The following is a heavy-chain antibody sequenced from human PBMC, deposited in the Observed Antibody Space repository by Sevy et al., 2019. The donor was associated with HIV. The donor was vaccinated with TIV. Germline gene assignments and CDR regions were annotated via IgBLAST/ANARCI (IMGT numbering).Heavy chain of an antibody. CDR1: GGSITSPDYN. J-gene: IGHJ5*02. CDR3: TKVAGPFGWSDP. D-gene: IGHD6-19*01. Sequence: SETLSLTCSVSGGSITSPDYNWSWVRQPQGKGLEWIGYIYYSGNTYYSPSLKSRASLSIDTSKNQFSLNLNSVTAADTAVYYCTKVAGPFGWSDPWGQGTLVTVSS. V-gene: IGHV4-30-4*01. CDR2: IYYSGNT.